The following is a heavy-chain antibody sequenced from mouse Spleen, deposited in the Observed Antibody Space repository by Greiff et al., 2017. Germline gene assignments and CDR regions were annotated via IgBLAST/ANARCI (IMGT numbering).Heavy chain of an antibody. D-gene: IGHD2-10*01. V-gene: IGHV5-17*01. CDR1: GFTFSDYG. CDR3: ARSPYYGNYVFAY. CDR2: ISSGSSTL. Sequence: DVKLVESGGGLVKPGGSLKLSCAASGFTFSDYGMHWVRQAPEKGLEWVAYISSGSSTLYYADTVKGRFTISRDNAKNTLFLQMTSLRSEDTAMFYCARSPYYGNYVFAYWGQGTLVTVSA. J-gene: IGHJ3*01.